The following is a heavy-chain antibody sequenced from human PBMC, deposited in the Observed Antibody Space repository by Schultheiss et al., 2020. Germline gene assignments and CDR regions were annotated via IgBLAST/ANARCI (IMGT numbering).Heavy chain of an antibody. CDR2: IYYSGST. CDR3: ARFDGGWSRYYFDY. CDR1: GGSISSGGYY. D-gene: IGHD6-19*01. Sequence: SETLSLTCTVSGGSISSGGYYWSWIRQHPGKGLEWIGYIYYSGSTYYNPSLKSRVTISVDTSKNQFSLKLSSVTAADTAVYYCARFDGGWSRYYFDYWGQGILVTVSS. V-gene: IGHV4-31*03. J-gene: IGHJ4*02.